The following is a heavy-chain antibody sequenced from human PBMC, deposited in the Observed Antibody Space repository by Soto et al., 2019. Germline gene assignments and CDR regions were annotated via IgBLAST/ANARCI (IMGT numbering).Heavy chain of an antibody. CDR2: IHYSGSA. J-gene: IGHJ5*02. CDR3: TREGPSCRNVTCYNNWFDP. V-gene: IGHV4-30-4*01. CDR1: GASISHNDYY. D-gene: IGHD2-15*01. Sequence: SETLSLTCTVSGASISHNDYYWSWIRQPPGKGLEWMGYIHYSGSAYYNPSLKSRVTMLIDTSRNQFSLNLTSVTAADTAVYYCTREGPSCRNVTCYNNWFDPWGQGTLVTVSS.